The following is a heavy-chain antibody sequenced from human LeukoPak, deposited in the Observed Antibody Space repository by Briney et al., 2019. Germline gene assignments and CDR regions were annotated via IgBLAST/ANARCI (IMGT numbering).Heavy chain of an antibody. Sequence: GRSLRLSCAASGFTFSSYAMHWVRQAPGKGLEWVAVISYDRSNKYYADSVKGRFTISRDNSKNTLYLQMNSLRAEDTAVYYCAREGGYLYYFDYWGQGTLVTVSS. V-gene: IGHV3-30-3*01. CDR1: GFTFSSYA. D-gene: IGHD5-18*01. J-gene: IGHJ4*02. CDR2: ISYDRSNK. CDR3: AREGGYLYYFDY.